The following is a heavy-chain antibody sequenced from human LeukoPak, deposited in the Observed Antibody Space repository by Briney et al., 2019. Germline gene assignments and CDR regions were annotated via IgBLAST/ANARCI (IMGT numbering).Heavy chain of an antibody. Sequence: ASVKVSCKVSGYTLTELSMHWVRQAPGKGLEWMGGFDPEDGETIYAQKFQGRVTMTEDTSTDTVYMELSSLRSEDTAVYYCARAAAAGIRTGIDYWGQGTLVTVSS. D-gene: IGHD6-13*01. CDR2: FDPEDGET. CDR1: GYTLTELS. J-gene: IGHJ4*02. CDR3: ARAAAAGIRTGIDY. V-gene: IGHV1-24*01.